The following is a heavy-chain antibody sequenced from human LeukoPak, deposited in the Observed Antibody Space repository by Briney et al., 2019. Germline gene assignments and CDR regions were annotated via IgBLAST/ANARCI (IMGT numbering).Heavy chain of an antibody. Sequence: GGSLRLSCAASGFTFSSYSMNWVRQAPGKGLEWVSSISSSSSYIYYADSVKGRFTISRDNAKNSLYLQMNSLRAEDTAVYYCARDPRHCSSTSCCPDWGQGTLVTVSS. CDR2: ISSSSSYI. CDR1: GFTFSSYS. J-gene: IGHJ4*02. D-gene: IGHD2-2*01. CDR3: ARDPRHCSSTSCCPD. V-gene: IGHV3-21*01.